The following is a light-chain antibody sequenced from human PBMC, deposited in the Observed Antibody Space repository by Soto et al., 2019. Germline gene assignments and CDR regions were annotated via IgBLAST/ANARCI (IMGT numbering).Light chain of an antibody. CDR2: GAS. CDR3: QQYGTSPIT. CDR1: LSVSRS. V-gene: IGKV3-20*01. Sequence: ETVLTQSPGTLSLSPGERATLSCRASLSVSRSLAWDQQKPGQAPRLLIYGASSRATDIPDRFSGSGSGTDFTLTSSRLEPEDFAVFYCQQYGTSPITVGQGTRLEIK. J-gene: IGKJ5*01.